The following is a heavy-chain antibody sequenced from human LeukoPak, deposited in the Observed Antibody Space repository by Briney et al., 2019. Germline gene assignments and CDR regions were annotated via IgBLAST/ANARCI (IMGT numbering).Heavy chain of an antibody. V-gene: IGHV3-23*01. CDR1: GFTFSSYA. Sequence: GGSLRLSCAASGFTFSSYAMSWVRQAPGKGLEWVSAISGSGGSTYYADSVKGRFTISRDNSKDTLYLQMNSLRAEDTAVYYCAKGRVTTVSFWYFDLWGRGTLVTVSS. D-gene: IGHD4-17*01. J-gene: IGHJ2*01. CDR2: ISGSGGST. CDR3: AKGRVTTVSFWYFDL.